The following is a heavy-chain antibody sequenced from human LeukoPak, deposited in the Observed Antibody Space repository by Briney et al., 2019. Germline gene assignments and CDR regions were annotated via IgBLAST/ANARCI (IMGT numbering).Heavy chain of an antibody. CDR3: ARDKVRGFLSYYMDV. Sequence: GGSLRLSCAASGFTFSSYWMHWVRQAPGKGLVWVSRINSDGSSTSYADSVKGRFTISRDNSKNTLYLQMGSLRAEDMAVYYCARDKVRGFLSYYMDVWGKGTTVTISS. CDR2: INSDGSST. D-gene: IGHD3-10*01. J-gene: IGHJ6*03. CDR1: GFTFSSYW. V-gene: IGHV3-74*01.